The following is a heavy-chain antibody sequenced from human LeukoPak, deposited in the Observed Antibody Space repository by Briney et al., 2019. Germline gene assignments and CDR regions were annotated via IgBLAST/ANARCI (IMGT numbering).Heavy chain of an antibody. Sequence: SETLSLTCTVSGGSISSYYWSWIRQPPGKGLEWIGYIYYSGSTNYNPSLKSRVTISVDTSKNQFSLKLSSVTAADTAVYYCARTTEGYCRGGSCYYYYYYMDVWGKGTTVTISS. CDR1: GGSISSYY. CDR3: ARTTEGYCRGGSCYYYYYYMDV. J-gene: IGHJ6*03. V-gene: IGHV4-59*01. D-gene: IGHD2-15*01. CDR2: IYYSGST.